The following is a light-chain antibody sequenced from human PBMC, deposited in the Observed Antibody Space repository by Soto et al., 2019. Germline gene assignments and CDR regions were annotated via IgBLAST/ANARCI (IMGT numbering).Light chain of an antibody. Sequence: EIVLTQSPGTLSLSPGERATLFCRASQGVSRSYFAWYQQKPGQAPRLLIYAASSRATGVPDRFSGSGSGTDFTLTISRLEPEDFAIYYCQQYNYWPRTFGQGTTLEIK. CDR3: QQYNYWPRT. CDR2: AAS. CDR1: QGVSRSY. V-gene: IGKV3-20*01. J-gene: IGKJ2*02.